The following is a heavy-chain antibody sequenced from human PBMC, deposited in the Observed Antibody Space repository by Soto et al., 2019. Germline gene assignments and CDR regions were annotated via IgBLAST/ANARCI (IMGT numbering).Heavy chain of an antibody. CDR2: INHSGST. J-gene: IGHJ5*02. Sequence: QVQLQQWGAGLLKPSETLSLTCAVYGGSFSGYYWSWIRQPPGKGLEWIGEINHSGSTNYNPSLKSRVTISVDTSKNQFSLKLSSVTAADTAVYYCARGRRSWFDPWGQGTLVTVSS. CDR1: GGSFSGYY. CDR3: ARGRRSWFDP. V-gene: IGHV4-34*01.